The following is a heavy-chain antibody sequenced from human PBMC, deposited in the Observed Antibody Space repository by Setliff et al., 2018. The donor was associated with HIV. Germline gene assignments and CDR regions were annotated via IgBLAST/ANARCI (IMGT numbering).Heavy chain of an antibody. Sequence: SETLSLTCTVSGGSISSYYWSWIRQPPGKGLEWIGYIYYSGSTNYNPSLKSRVTISVDTSKNQFSPKLNSVTAADTAVYYCARSPPTTFWSGYTYYYYMDVWGKGTTVTVSS. CDR1: GGSISSYY. J-gene: IGHJ6*03. CDR2: IYYSGST. D-gene: IGHD3-3*01. CDR3: ARSPPTTFWSGYTYYYYMDV. V-gene: IGHV4-59*01.